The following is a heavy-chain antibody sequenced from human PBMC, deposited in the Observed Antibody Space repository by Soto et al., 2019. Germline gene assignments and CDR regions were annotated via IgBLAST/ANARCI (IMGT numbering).Heavy chain of an antibody. J-gene: IGHJ4*02. Sequence: EVQLVESGGGLEQPGRSLRLACTASGFTFGDYGVSWIRQAPGKGLEWVGFIRTNVFGATTKYAASVKDRFIISRDDSKGSAYLQMNRLRTEDTAVYYCGRGGAWDVSDFWGQGTLVTVSS. CDR2: IRTNVFGATT. CDR3: GRGGAWDVSDF. V-gene: IGHV3-49*03. D-gene: IGHD1-26*01. CDR1: GFTFGDYG.